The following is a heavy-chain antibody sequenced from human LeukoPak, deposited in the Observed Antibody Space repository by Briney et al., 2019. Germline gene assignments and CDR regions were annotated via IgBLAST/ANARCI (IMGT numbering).Heavy chain of an antibody. CDR3: AKDARYRQGLGFDY. J-gene: IGHJ4*02. CDR1: GFTFSSYA. V-gene: IGHV3-23*01. Sequence: GGSLRLPCVDSGFTFSSYAMSWVRQAPGKGLEWVSAISGSGGSTYYADSVKGRFTISRDNSKNTLYLQMNSLRAEDTAVYYCAKDARYRQGLGFDYWGQGTMVTVSS. CDR2: ISGSGGST. D-gene: IGHD5-18*01.